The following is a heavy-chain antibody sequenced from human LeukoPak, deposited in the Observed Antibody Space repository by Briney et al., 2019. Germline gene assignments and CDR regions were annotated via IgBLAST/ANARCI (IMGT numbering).Heavy chain of an antibody. Sequence: PSETLSLTCTVSGGSLSSGGSYWSWIRQHPGKGLEWIGYIYYSGSTYYNPSLKSRVTRSVDTSKTQFSLKLSSVTAADTAMYYCARGNYYDSSGYTSLDAFDIWGQGTMVTVPS. CDR2: IYYSGST. J-gene: IGHJ3*02. CDR1: GGSLSSGGSY. D-gene: IGHD3-22*01. CDR3: ARGNYYDSSGYTSLDAFDI. V-gene: IGHV4-31*03.